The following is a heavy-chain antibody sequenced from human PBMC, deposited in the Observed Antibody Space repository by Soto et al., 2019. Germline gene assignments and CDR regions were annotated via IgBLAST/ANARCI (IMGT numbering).Heavy chain of an antibody. CDR1: GGSISGYY. Sequence: QVQLQQWGAGLLKPSETLSLTCAVYGGSISGYYWSWIRQSPGKGLEWIGEINNSGSTNYNPSHKSQVTISVDTAKYQFSLKLSSVTAADTAVDDCARVLGYYNANRYYFDFWGQGTLVTVSS. CDR2: INNSGST. V-gene: IGHV4-34*01. D-gene: IGHD1-20*01. J-gene: IGHJ4*02. CDR3: ARVLGYYNANRYYFDF.